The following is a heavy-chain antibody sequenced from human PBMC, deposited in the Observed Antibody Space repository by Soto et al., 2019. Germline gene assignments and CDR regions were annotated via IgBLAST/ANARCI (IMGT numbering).Heavy chain of an antibody. J-gene: IGHJ1*01. Sequence: GGSLRLSCAASGFTFSSYAMSWVRQAPGKGLEWVSAISGSGGSTYYADSVKGRFTISRDNSKNRLYLQMNSLRAEDTTVYYCAKDNVGSGSYLAPEYFQHWGQGTLVTVSS. CDR2: ISGSGGST. CDR3: AKDNVGSGSYLAPEYFQH. CDR1: GFTFSSYA. V-gene: IGHV3-23*01. D-gene: IGHD1-26*01.